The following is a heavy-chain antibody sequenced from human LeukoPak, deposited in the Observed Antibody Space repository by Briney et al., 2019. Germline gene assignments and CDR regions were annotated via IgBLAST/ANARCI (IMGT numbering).Heavy chain of an antibody. V-gene: IGHV1-2*02. J-gene: IGHJ6*02. CDR3: AREHGMDV. CDR2: INPNSGGT. Sequence: ASVTVSCKTSGYTFTGYYMHWVRQAPRQGLEWMGWINPNSGGTNYAQKFQGRVTMTRDTSISTAYMELSRLRSDDTAVYYCAREHGMDVWGQGTTVTVSS. CDR1: GYTFTGYY.